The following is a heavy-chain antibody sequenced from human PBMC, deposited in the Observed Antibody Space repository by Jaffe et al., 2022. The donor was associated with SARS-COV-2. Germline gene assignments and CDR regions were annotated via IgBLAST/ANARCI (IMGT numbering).Heavy chain of an antibody. J-gene: IGHJ4*02. Sequence: EVQLVESGGGLVKPGGSLRLSCAASGFTFSNAWMSWVRQAPGKGLEWVGRIKSKTDGGTTDYAAPVKGRFTISRDDSKNTLYLQMNSLKTEDTAVYYCTTGAISGYYGSGSPTRDYWGQGTLVTVSS. V-gene: IGHV3-15*01. CDR3: TTGAISGYYGSGSPTRDY. CDR2: IKSKTDGGTT. D-gene: IGHD3-10*01. CDR1: GFTFSNAW.